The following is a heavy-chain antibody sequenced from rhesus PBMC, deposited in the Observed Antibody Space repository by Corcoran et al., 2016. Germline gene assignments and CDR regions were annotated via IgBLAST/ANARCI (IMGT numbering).Heavy chain of an antibody. CDR3: AKSPIAAAGLNY. V-gene: IGHV5-20*01. D-gene: IGHD6S26*01. J-gene: IGHJ4*01. CDR2: IDPSDSDT. CDR1: GYSFTSYW. Sequence: EVQLVQSGAEVKRPGESLKISCKTSGYSFTSYWISWVRQMPGNGLEWMGAIDPSDSDTRYNPSFQGQVTISADKSISTAYLQWSRLKASDTATDYCAKSPIAAAGLNYWGQGVLVTVSS.